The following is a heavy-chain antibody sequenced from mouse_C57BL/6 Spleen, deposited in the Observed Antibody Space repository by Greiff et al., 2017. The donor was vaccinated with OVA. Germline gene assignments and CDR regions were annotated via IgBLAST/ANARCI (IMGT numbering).Heavy chain of an antibody. CDR2: ISSGSSTI. D-gene: IGHD2-1*01. Sequence: DVQLVESGGGLVKPGGSLKLSCAASGFTFSDYGMHWVRQAPEKGLEWVAYISSGSSTIYYADTVKGRFTISRDNAKNTLFLQMTSLRSEDTAMYYCANLDNYGNYVGAMDYWGQGTSVTVSS. CDR1: GFTFSDYG. CDR3: ANLDNYGNYVGAMDY. J-gene: IGHJ4*01. V-gene: IGHV5-17*01.